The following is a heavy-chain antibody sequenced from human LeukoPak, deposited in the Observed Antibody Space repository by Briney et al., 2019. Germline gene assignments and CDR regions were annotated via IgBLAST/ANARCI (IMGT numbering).Heavy chain of an antibody. J-gene: IGHJ4*02. Sequence: GGSLRLSCAASGFTFGSYAMYWVRQAPGKGLEWVSGIFGSGGSAHYADSVKGRFTISRDNSKNTVYLQMDSLRAGDTTVYYCARGDDYGDYWGQGTLVTVSS. V-gene: IGHV3-23*01. CDR2: IFGSGGSA. CDR1: GFTFGSYA. CDR3: ARGDDYGDY.